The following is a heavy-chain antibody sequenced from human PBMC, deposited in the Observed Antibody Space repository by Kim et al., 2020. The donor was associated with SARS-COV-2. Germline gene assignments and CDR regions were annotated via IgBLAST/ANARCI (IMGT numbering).Heavy chain of an antibody. CDR3: FALGSGSYDGGWGMDV. CDR2: IKSKTDGGTT. CDR1: GFTFSNAW. Sequence: GGSLRLSCAASGFTFSNAWMSWVRQAPGKGLEWVGRIKSKTDGGTTDYAAPVKGRFTISRDDSKNTLYLQMNSLKTEDTAVYYCFALGSGSYDGGWGMDVWGQGTTVTVSS. D-gene: IGHD3-10*01. J-gene: IGHJ6*02. V-gene: IGHV3-15*01.